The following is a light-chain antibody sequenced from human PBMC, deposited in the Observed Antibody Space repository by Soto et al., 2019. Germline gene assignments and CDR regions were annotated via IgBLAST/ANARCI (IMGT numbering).Light chain of an antibody. J-gene: IGLJ2*01. CDR2: GVS. V-gene: IGLV2-14*01. CDR3: QSYDSSLSGSV. Sequence: QSALTQPASVSGSPGQSITISCTGTSSDVGGYNYVSWYQQHPDKAPKLIIYGVSNRPSGVSNRFSGSKSGTSASLAITGLQAEDEADYYCQSYDSSLSGSVFGGGTKLTVL. CDR1: SSDVGGYNY.